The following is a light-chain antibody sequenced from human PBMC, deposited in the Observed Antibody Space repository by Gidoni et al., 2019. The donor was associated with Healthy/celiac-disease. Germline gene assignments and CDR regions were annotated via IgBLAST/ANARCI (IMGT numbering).Light chain of an antibody. V-gene: IGLV2-14*01. CDR3: SSYTSSSTEV. CDR2: DVS. CDR1: SSDVGGYNY. Sequence: QSALTHPASVSGSPGPSITISCTGTSSDVGGYNYVSWYQQHPGKAPKLMIYDVSNRPSGVSNRFSGSKSGNTASLTISGLQAEDEADYYCSSYTSSSTEVFGTGTKVTVL. J-gene: IGLJ1*01.